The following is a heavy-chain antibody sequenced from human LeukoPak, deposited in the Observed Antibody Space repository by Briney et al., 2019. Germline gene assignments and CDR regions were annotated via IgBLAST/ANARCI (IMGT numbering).Heavy chain of an antibody. D-gene: IGHD6-13*01. CDR2: IYHSGST. V-gene: IGHV4-30-2*01. CDR3: ARGYSSSWSFDY. Sequence: SETLSLTCTVSGGSISSGGHYGSWIRHPPGKGLEWIGYIYHSGSTYYNPSLKSRVTISVDTSKNQFSLKLSSVTAADTAVYYCARGYSSSWSFDYWGQGTLVTVSS. J-gene: IGHJ4*02. CDR1: GGSISSGGHY.